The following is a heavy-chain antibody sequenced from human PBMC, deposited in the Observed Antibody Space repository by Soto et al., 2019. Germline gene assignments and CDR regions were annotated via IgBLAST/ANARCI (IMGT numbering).Heavy chain of an antibody. CDR3: AKLVGGVKAIGAPGDWLDP. CDR2: ISHDGSEK. CDR1: GFMFSGYG. J-gene: IGHJ5*02. D-gene: IGHD3-3*01. V-gene: IGHV3-30*18. Sequence: QVQLVESGRGVVQPGDSLRLSCAASGFMFSGYGMHWIRQAPGKGLEWVAVISHDGSEKYYGDSVKGRCTVSRDNSNNTLLLQIDSLRAEDTAVYYCAKLVGGVKAIGAPGDWLDPWGQGTLVTVSS.